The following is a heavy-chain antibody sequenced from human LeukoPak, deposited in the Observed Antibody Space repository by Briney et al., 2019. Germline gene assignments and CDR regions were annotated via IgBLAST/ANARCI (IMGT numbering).Heavy chain of an antibody. Sequence: PGRSLRLSCAASGFTFSSYGMHWVRQAPGKGLEWVSVIYSGGSTYYADSVKGRFTISRDNSKNTLYLQMNSLRAEDTAVYYCVRDGYGSGLNGGRWFDPWGQGTLVTVSS. D-gene: IGHD6-19*01. CDR3: VRDGYGSGLNGGRWFDP. CDR2: IYSGGST. V-gene: IGHV3-NL1*01. J-gene: IGHJ5*02. CDR1: GFTFSSYG.